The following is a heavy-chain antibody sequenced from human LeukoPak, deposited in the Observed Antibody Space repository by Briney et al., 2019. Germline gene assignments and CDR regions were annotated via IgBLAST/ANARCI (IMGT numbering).Heavy chain of an antibody. CDR3: AKDQRTYYYDSSGYYEGY. D-gene: IGHD3-22*01. CDR2: ISGSGGST. CDR1: GFTFSSYA. V-gene: IGHV3-23*01. J-gene: IGHJ4*02. Sequence: GGSLRLSCAASGFTFSSYAMSWVRQAPGKGLEWVSAISGSGGSTYYADSVKGRFTISRDNSKNTLCLQMNSLRAEDTAVYYCAKDQRTYYYDSSGYYEGYWGQGTLVTVSS.